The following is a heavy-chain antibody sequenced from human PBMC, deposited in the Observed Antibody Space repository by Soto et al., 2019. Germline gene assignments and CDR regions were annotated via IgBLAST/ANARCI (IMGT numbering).Heavy chain of an antibody. CDR2: INHSGGT. V-gene: IGHV4-34*01. CDR3: ASGEVVVVAATT. D-gene: IGHD2-15*01. Sequence: QVQLQQWGAGLVKPSETLSLTCAVYGGSFSAYYWCWIRQPPGTGLEWIGEINHSGGTNYNPSLKSRLIISVDTAEHQFALKVISVTAADTAVYYCASGEVVVVAATTWGQGTLVNVSS. J-gene: IGHJ4*02. CDR1: GGSFSAYY.